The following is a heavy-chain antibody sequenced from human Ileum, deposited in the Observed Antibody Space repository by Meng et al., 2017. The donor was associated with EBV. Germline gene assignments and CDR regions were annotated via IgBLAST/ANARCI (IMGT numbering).Heavy chain of an antibody. CDR1: VGSISSSNYY. CDR3: ARGQKGYFDL. J-gene: IGHJ2*01. V-gene: IGHV4-30-4*01. CDR2: IYNSGST. Sequence: QVQLQESGPGLVKPSQTLSLTCTVSVGSISSSNYYWSWIRQPPGKGLEWSGHIYNSGSTYYNPSLKSRITISVDTSKNQFSLKLSSVTAADTAVYYCARGQKGYFDLWGRGTLVTVSS.